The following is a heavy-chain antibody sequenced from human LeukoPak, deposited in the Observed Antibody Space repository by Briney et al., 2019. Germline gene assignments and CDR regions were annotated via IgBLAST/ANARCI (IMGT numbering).Heavy chain of an antibody. D-gene: IGHD6-25*01. Sequence: GASVKVSCKASGGTFSSYAISWVRQAPGQGLEWMGGIIPIFGTANYAQKFQGRVTITADESTSTAYMELSSLRSEDTAVYYGARGQRSYYYYYMDVWGKGTTVTVSS. CDR1: GGTFSSYA. V-gene: IGHV1-69*13. J-gene: IGHJ6*03. CDR3: ARGQRSYYYYYMDV. CDR2: IIPIFGTA.